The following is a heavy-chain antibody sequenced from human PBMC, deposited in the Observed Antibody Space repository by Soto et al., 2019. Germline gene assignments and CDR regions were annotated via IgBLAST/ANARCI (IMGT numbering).Heavy chain of an antibody. Sequence: SETLSLTCTVSGGSISSYYWSWIRQPPGKGLEWIGYIYYSGSTNYNPSLKSRVTISVDTSKNQFSLKLSSVTAADTAVYYCARHRGIRYFDWSFDYWGQGTRVTVSS. J-gene: IGHJ4*02. CDR2: IYYSGST. CDR3: ARHRGIRYFDWSFDY. CDR1: GGSISSYY. V-gene: IGHV4-59*08. D-gene: IGHD3-9*01.